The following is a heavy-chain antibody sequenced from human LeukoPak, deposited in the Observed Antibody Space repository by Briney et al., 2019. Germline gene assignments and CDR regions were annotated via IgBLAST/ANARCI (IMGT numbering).Heavy chain of an antibody. D-gene: IGHD2-21*02. CDR1: GYTFTSYY. J-gene: IGHJ6*03. CDR3: ASVVTAIDYYYMDV. V-gene: IGHV1-46*01. Sequence: ASVKVSCKASGYTFTSYYMHWVRQAPGQGLEWMGIINPSGGSTSYAQKFQGRVTMTRDMSTSTVYMEPSSLRSEDTAVYYCASVVTAIDYYYMDVWGKGTTVTVSS. CDR2: INPSGGST.